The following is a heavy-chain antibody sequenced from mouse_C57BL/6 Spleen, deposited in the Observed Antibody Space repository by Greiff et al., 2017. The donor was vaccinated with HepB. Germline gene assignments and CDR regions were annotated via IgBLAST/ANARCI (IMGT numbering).Heavy chain of an antibody. CDR1: GYTFTDYY. Sequence: QVTLKGSGAELVRPGASVKLSCKASGYTFTDYYINWVKQRPGQGLEWIARIYPGSGNTYYNEKFKGKATLTAEKSSSTAYMQLSSLTSEDSAVYFCARRGTGTADFDVWGTGTTVTVSS. V-gene: IGHV1-76*01. J-gene: IGHJ1*03. CDR2: IYPGSGNT. D-gene: IGHD4-1*01. CDR3: ARRGTGTADFDV.